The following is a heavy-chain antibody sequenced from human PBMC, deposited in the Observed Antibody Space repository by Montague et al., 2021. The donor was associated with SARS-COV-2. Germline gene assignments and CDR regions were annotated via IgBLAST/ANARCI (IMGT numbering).Heavy chain of an antibody. J-gene: IGHJ4*02. CDR1: GFTFSSYW. V-gene: IGHV3-7*01. Sequence: SLRLSCAASGFTFSSYWMGWVRQAPGKGLEWVANIKQDGSEKYYVDSVKGRFSISRDNAKNSLYLQMSSLRAEDTAMYYCTRLGWGCSDGLDYWGQGALVTVSS. D-gene: IGHD5-18*01. CDR3: TRLGWGCSDGLDY. CDR2: IKQDGSEK.